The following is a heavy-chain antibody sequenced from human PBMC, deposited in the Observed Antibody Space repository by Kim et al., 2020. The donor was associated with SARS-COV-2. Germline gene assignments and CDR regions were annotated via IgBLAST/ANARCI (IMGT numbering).Heavy chain of an antibody. J-gene: IGHJ6*02. V-gene: IGHV3-53*01. CDR3: ARGDGSGGYYYGMDV. Sequence: ADSVKGRFTITSDNSKNTLYLKMNSRRAEDTAVYYCARGDGSGGYYYGMDVWGQGTTVTVSS. D-gene: IGHD3-10*01.